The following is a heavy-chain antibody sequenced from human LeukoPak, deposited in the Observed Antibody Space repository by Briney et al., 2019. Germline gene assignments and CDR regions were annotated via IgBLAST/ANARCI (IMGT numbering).Heavy chain of an antibody. V-gene: IGHV3-53*01. Sequence: GGSLRLSCAASGFTVSTNYMSRVRQAPGKGLEWVSVIYKGGDTYKADSVKGRFTISRDNSKNTLYLQMNSLRAEDTAVYYCAKDGTSGAFDIWGQGTMVTVSS. J-gene: IGHJ3*02. CDR1: GFTVSTNY. CDR3: AKDGTSGAFDI. CDR2: IYKGGDT. D-gene: IGHD1-26*01.